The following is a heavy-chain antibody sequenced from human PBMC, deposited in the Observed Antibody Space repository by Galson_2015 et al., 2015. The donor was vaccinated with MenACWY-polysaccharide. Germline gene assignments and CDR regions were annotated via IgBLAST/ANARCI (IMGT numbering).Heavy chain of an antibody. Sequence: SLRLSCAASGFTFSSYWIHWVRQAQGKGLVWVSRINTDGDRTGYADSVRGRFTISRDNAKNTLYLQMNSLRAEDTAVYYCAREGKVATTDCWGQGTLVTVSS. CDR1: GFTFSSYW. V-gene: IGHV3-74*01. D-gene: IGHD5-12*01. CDR2: INTDGDRT. CDR3: AREGKVATTDC. J-gene: IGHJ4*02.